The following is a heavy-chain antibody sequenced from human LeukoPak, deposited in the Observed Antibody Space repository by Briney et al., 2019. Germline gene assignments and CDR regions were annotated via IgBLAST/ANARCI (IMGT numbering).Heavy chain of an antibody. Sequence: ASVKVSCKXSGYTFTSYDINWVRQATRQGLEWMGRMNPNSGNTGYAQKFQGRVTMTRNTSISTAYMELSSLRSEDTAVYYCARAVIVVPHDAFDIWGQGTMVTVSS. V-gene: IGHV1-8*01. D-gene: IGHD3-22*01. J-gene: IGHJ3*02. CDR2: MNPNSGNT. CDR3: ARAVIVVPHDAFDI. CDR1: GYTFTSYD.